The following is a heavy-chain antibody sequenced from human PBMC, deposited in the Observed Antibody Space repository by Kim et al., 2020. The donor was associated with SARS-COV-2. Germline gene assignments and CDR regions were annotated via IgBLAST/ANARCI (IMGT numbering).Heavy chain of an antibody. J-gene: IGHJ3*02. D-gene: IGHD3-16*02. V-gene: IGHV4-30-2*01. CDR1: GGSISSGGYS. CDR2: IYHSGST. CDR3: ARARTDYIWGGYRYWPFHAFDI. Sequence: SETLSLTCAVSGGSISSGGYSWSWIRQPPGKGLEWIGYIYHSGSTYYNPSLKSRVTISVDRSKNQFSLKLSSVTAADTAVYYCARARTDYIWGGYRYWPFHAFDIWGQGRMGTVSS.